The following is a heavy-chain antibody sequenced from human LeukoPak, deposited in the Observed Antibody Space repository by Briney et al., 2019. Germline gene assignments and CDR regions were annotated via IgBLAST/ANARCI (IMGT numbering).Heavy chain of an antibody. CDR1: GFTFSSYW. Sequence: GSLRLSCAASGFTFSSYWMSWVRQAPGKGLEWVANIKQDGSEKYYVDSVKGRFTISRDNAKNSLYLQMNSLRAEDTAVYYCASEGTMVRGVPPFDYWGQGTLVTVSS. D-gene: IGHD3-10*01. CDR2: IKQDGSEK. J-gene: IGHJ4*02. V-gene: IGHV3-7*01. CDR3: ASEGTMVRGVPPFDY.